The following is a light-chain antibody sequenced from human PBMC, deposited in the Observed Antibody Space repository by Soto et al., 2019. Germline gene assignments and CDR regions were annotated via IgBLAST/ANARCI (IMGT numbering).Light chain of an antibody. Sequence: EIVLTQSPATLSLSPGERATPSCRASQSVSSYLACCQQKPGQAPRLLIYDASNRATGIPARFSGSGSGTDFTLTISSLEPEDFAVYYCQQRSNWWTFGQGTKVDIK. V-gene: IGKV3-11*01. CDR2: DAS. J-gene: IGKJ1*01. CDR1: QSVSSY. CDR3: QQRSNWWT.